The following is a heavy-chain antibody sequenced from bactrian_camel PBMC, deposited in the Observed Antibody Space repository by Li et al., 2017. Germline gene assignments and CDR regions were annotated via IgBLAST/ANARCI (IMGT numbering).Heavy chain of an antibody. CDR1: GVGYSRYC. J-gene: IGHJ4*01. CDR3: AATSSSWFGGSWLTESQYNY. CDR2: IVNDGST. D-gene: IGHD6*01. V-gene: IGHV3S55*01. Sequence: HVQLVESGGGSVQAGGSLTLSCAASGVGYSRYCMGWFRQAPGKEREGVAAIVNDGSTSYTDSVKGRFTISKDNARNTLYLQMNSLKPEDAAMYYCAATSSSWFGGSWLTESQYNYWGQGTQVTVS.